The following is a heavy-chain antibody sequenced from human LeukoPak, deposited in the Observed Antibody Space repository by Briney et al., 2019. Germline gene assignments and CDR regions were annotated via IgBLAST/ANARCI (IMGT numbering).Heavy chain of an antibody. J-gene: IGHJ4*02. D-gene: IGHD2-8*01. CDR3: ARENGHFDY. CDR1: GDSVSNKNTA. Sequence: SQTLSLTCAISGDSVSNKNTAWNWIRQSPSRGLEWLGRTYYRSKWHNTYAASVKSRITINPDTSKNQFSLQLNSVTPEDTAVYYCARENGHFDYWGQGTLVTVSS. V-gene: IGHV6-1*01. CDR2: TYYRSKWHN.